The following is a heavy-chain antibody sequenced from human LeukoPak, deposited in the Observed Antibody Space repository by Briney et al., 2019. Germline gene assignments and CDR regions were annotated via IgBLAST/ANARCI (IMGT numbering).Heavy chain of an antibody. CDR2: IHSGGST. CDR1: GLSVSSNY. Sequence: PGGSLRLSCAASGLSVSSNYMTWVRQAPGKGLEWVSLIHSGGSTYYADSVKGRFTISRDNSKNTLYLEMNSLRAEDTAVYYCARDQRLGNSWFFLDYWGQGTLVTVSS. CDR3: ARDQRLGNSWFFLDY. V-gene: IGHV3-53*01. J-gene: IGHJ4*02. D-gene: IGHD6-13*01.